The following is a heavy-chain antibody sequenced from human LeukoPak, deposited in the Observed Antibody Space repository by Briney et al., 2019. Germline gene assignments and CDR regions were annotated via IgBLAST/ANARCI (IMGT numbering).Heavy chain of an antibody. CDR2: IKEDGSEK. D-gene: IGHD1-14*01. CDR3: ARDPDIL. Sequence: QTGGSLRVSCAASGFNFSTYWMTWVHQAPGKGLEWVANIKEDGSEKYYVDSVKGRFTISRDNAKTSLFLQMNSLGAEDTAVYYCARDPDILWGQGTLVTVSS. V-gene: IGHV3-7*01. J-gene: IGHJ4*01. CDR1: GFNFSTYW.